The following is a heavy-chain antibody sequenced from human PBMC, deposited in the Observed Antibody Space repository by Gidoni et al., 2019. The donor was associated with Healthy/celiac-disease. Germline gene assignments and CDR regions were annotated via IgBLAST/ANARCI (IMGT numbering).Heavy chain of an antibody. CDR1: GFTFSSYG. CDR3: ARDRDYGDYRDAFDI. V-gene: IGHV3-33*01. J-gene: IGHJ3*02. Sequence: QVQLVASGGGVVQPGRSLRLSCAASGFTFSSYGMHWVRQAPGKGLEWVAVIWYDGSNKYYADSVKGRFTISRDNSKNTLYLQMNSLRAEDTAVYYCARDRDYGDYRDAFDIWGQGTMVTVSS. CDR2: IWYDGSNK. D-gene: IGHD4-17*01.